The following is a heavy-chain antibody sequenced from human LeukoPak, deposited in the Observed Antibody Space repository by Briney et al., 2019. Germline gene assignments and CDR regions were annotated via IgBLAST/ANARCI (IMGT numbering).Heavy chain of an antibody. V-gene: IGHV4-34*01. CDR2: INHSGST. Sequence: SETLSLTCAVYGGSFSGYYWSWIRQPPGKGLEWIGEINHSGSTNYNPSLKSRVTISVDTSKNQFSLKLSSVTAADTAVYYCARGPRYKVGATFWFDPWGQGTLVTVSS. CDR3: ARGPRYKVGATFWFDP. J-gene: IGHJ5*02. D-gene: IGHD1-26*01. CDR1: GGSFSGYY.